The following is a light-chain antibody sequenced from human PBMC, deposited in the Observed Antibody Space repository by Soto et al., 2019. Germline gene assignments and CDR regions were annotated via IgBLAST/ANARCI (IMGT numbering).Light chain of an antibody. J-gene: IGLJ3*02. CDR1: GTDIGGYDY. CDR2: DVN. Sequence: QSALTQPRSVSGSPGQSVTISCTGTGTDIGGYDYVSWYQQHPGKAPKLMIYDVNKRPSGVPDRFSGSRSGNTASLTISGLQAEDEAYYHCCSYAGSYTLVFGGGTKLTVL. CDR3: CSYAGSYTLV. V-gene: IGLV2-11*01.